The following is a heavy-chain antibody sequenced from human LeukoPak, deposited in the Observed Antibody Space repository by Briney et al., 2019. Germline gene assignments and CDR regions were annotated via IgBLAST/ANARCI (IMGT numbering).Heavy chain of an antibody. CDR2: IYHSGTT. D-gene: IGHD6-6*01. V-gene: IGHV4-30-2*01. J-gene: IGHJ4*02. Sequence: SQTLSLTCTVSGASISTGGYYWSWIRQPPGKGLEWIGYIYHSGTTSYNPSLESRVTISVDWSGNQFSLNLNSVTAADTAVYYCARDRDSSSLLDYWGQGILVTVSS. CDR1: GASISTGGYY. CDR3: ARDRDSSSLLDY.